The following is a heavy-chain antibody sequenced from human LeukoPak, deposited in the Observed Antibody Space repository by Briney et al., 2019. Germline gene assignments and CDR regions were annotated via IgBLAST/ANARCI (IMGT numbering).Heavy chain of an antibody. CDR1: GYTFSNYN. D-gene: IGHD1-26*01. V-gene: IGHV1-46*01. Sequence: ASVKVSCKASGYTFSNYNIHWLRQAPGQGLEWMGIVNPSGDSTNYAQDFQGRVTLTGDTSTSTVYMELSSLRSEDTAVYYCARDHRGSLDDYWGQGTLVTVSS. CDR3: ARDHRGSLDDY. J-gene: IGHJ4*02. CDR2: VNPSGDST.